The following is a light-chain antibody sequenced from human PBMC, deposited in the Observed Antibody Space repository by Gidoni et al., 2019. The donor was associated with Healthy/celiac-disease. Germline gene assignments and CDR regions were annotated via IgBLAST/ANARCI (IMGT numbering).Light chain of an antibody. CDR2: GAS. CDR1: QSVSSSY. V-gene: IGKV3-20*01. CDR3: QQYGSSPYT. Sequence: IVLTQSPGTLPLSPGERASLPCRASQSVSSSYLAWYQQKPGQAPRLLIYGASSRATGIPDRFSGSGSVTDFTLTISRLEPEDFAVYYCQQYGSSPYTFXQXTKLEIK. J-gene: IGKJ2*01.